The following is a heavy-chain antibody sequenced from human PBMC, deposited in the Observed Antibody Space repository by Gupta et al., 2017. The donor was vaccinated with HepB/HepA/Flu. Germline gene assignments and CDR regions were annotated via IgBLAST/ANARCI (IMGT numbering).Heavy chain of an antibody. CDR2: ISKDGINQ. V-gene: IGHV3-30-3*01. CDR3: ARRGYCTTSVCSNWLDP. Sequence: QVQLVESGGGVVQPGTSLRLSCAASGFTFSNYAMHWVRQAPGKGLGWVSVISKDGINQYYADSVTGRFTVSRDISKNTLYLQMNSLRLEDTAVYYCARRGYCTTSVCSNWLDPWGQGTLVTVSS. J-gene: IGHJ5*02. CDR1: GFTFSNYA. D-gene: IGHD2-8*01.